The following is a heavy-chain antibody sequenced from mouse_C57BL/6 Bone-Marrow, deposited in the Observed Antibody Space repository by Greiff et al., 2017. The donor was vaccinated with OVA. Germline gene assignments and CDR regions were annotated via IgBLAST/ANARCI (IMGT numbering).Heavy chain of an antibody. CDR3: ALTQYFDV. V-gene: IGHV1-81*01. J-gene: IGHJ1*03. CDR1: GYTLTSYG. D-gene: IGHD4-1*01. Sequence: VKLVEYGAELARPGASVKLSCKASGYTLTSYGISWVKQRTGQGLEWIGEIYPRSCNTYYNEKFKGKATLTADKSSSTAYMELRSLTSEDSAVYFCALTQYFDVWGTGTTVTVSS. CDR2: IYPRSCNT.